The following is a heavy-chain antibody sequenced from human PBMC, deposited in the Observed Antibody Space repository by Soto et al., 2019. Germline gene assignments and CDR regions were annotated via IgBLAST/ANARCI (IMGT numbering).Heavy chain of an antibody. CDR3: AREGLGDGYNFY. J-gene: IGHJ4*02. CDR1: GGTFSSYA. D-gene: IGHD1-1*01. Sequence: SVKVSCKASGGTFSSYAISWVRQAPGQGLEWMGGITPIFGTANYAQKFQGRVTITADESTSTAYMELSSLRSEDTAVYYCAREGLGDGYNFYWGQGTLVTVSS. V-gene: IGHV1-69*13. CDR2: ITPIFGTA.